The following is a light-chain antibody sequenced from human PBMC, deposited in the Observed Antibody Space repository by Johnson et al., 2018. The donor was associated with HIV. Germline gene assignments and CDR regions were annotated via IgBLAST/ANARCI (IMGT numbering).Light chain of an antibody. CDR1: SSNIGNNY. V-gene: IGLV1-51*01. CDR3: GTWDSSLSAGV. Sequence: QAVLTQPPSVSAAPGQKVTISCSGSSSNIGNNYVSWYQQVPGTAPKLLIYDNNKRPSGIPDRFSGSKSGTSATLRITGLQTGDEADYYCGTWDSSLSAGVFGTGTKVTVL. CDR2: DNN. J-gene: IGLJ1*01.